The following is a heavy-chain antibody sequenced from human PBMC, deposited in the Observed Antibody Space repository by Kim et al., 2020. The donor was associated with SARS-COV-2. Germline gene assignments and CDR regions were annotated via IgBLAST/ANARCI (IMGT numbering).Heavy chain of an antibody. D-gene: IGHD6-13*01. CDR2: IDPSDSYT. V-gene: IGHV5-10-1*01. Sequence: GESLKISCKGSGYSFTSYWISWVRQMPGKGLEWMGRIDPSDSYTNYSPSFQGHVTISADKSISTAYLQWSSLKASDTAMYYCALGTSRHTGSSWYTDYWGQGTLVTVSS. J-gene: IGHJ4*02. CDR3: ALGTSRHTGSSWYTDY. CDR1: GYSFTSYW.